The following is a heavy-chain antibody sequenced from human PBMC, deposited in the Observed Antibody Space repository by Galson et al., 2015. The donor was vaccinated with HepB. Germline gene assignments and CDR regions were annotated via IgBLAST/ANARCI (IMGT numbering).Heavy chain of an antibody. CDR2: IWYDGSKK. V-gene: IGHV3-33*01. CDR3: ARDDYGVEYYDFWSGYYVTGPYFDY. CDR1: GFSFSTYG. Sequence: SLRLSCAASGFSFSTYGIHWVRQAPGKGLEWVAVIWYDGSKKYYADSVKGRFTISRDNSKNSLYLQMNSLRDEDTAVYYCARDDYGVEYYDFWSGYYVTGPYFDYWGQGTLVTISS. D-gene: IGHD3-3*01. J-gene: IGHJ4*02.